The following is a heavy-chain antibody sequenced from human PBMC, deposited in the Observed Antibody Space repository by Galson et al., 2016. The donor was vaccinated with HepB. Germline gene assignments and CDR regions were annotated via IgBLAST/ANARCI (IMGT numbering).Heavy chain of an antibody. CDR3: ARALGGSSYTFDY. CDR2: IYYSGST. Sequence: SETLSLTCTVSGGSITHYYWSWIRQPPGKGLEWIGYIYYSGSTNYNPSLKSRVTISVDTSKNQFSLKLSSVTTADTAVYYCARALGGSSYTFDYWGQGTLVTVS. CDR1: GGSITHYY. J-gene: IGHJ4*02. V-gene: IGHV4-59*01. D-gene: IGHD5-18*01.